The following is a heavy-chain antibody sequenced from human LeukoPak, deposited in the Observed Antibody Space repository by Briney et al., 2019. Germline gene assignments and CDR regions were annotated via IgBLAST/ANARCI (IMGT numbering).Heavy chain of an antibody. CDR1: GGSISSYY. J-gene: IGHJ6*03. V-gene: IGHV4-4*07. D-gene: IGHD4-23*01. CDR2: IYTSGST. CDR3: AREKEGGLRWGYYYYYYMDV. Sequence: PSETLSLTCTVSGGSISSYYWSWIRQPAGKGLEWIGRIYTSGSTNYNPSLKSRVTMSVDTSKNQFSLKLSSVTAADTAVYYCAREKEGGLRWGYYYYYYMDVWGKGTTVTVSS.